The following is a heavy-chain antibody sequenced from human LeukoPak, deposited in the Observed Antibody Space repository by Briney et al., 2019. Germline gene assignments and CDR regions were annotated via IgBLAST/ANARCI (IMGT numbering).Heavy chain of an antibody. D-gene: IGHD6-19*01. J-gene: IGHJ4*02. V-gene: IGHV3-23*01. CDR2: ISDIGDDT. Sequence: GGSLRLSCAASGFTFNIYAMTWVRQAPGKGLEWVSAISDIGDDTYYADSVKGRFTISRDNPKNTLYLQMNSLRAEDTAIYFCCLPGAGILAPQNGGQGPLVPVSP. CDR3: CLPGAGILAPQN. CDR1: GFTFNIYA.